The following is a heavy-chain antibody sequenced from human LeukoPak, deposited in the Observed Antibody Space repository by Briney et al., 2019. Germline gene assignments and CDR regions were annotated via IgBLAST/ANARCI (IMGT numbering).Heavy chain of an antibody. Sequence: ASVKVSCKASGYTFTGYYMHWVRQAPGQGLEWKGWINPNSGGTNYAQKFQGRVTMTRDTSISTAYMELSRLRSDDTAVYYCARARITIFGVVIDAFDIWGQGTMVTVSS. CDR2: INPNSGGT. D-gene: IGHD3-3*01. V-gene: IGHV1-2*02. CDR3: ARARITIFGVVIDAFDI. J-gene: IGHJ3*02. CDR1: GYTFTGYY.